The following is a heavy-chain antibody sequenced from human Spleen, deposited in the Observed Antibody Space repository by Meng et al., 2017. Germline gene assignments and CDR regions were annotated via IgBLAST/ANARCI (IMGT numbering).Heavy chain of an antibody. J-gene: IGHJ3*02. CDR2: ISPNSGGT. CDR1: GYTFPDYN. D-gene: IGHD3-10*01. CDR3: ATMVREGKDAFDI. V-gene: IGHV1-2*02. Sequence: ASVKVSCKASGYTFPDYNIHWVRQAPGQGLEWMGWISPNSGGTNYAQKFQGRVTMTRDTSIRTAYMGLSRLTPDDTAVYYCATMVREGKDAFDIWGQGTMVTVSS.